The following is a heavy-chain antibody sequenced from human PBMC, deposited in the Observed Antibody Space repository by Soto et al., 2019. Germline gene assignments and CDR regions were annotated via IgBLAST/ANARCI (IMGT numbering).Heavy chain of an antibody. J-gene: IGHJ5*01. CDR1: GFTFNIYA. CDR3: AKATTDP. V-gene: IGHV3-23*01. Sequence: GGSLRLSCAASGFTFNIYAMSWVRQAPGKGLEWVSGISGSGGSTYYADSVKGRFTISRDNSKNTLNLQMNSLRAEDTALYYCAKATTDPWGQGSVVTFSS. CDR2: ISGSGGST. D-gene: IGHD1-7*01.